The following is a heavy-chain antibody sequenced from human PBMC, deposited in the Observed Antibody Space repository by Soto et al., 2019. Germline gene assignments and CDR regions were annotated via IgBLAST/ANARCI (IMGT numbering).Heavy chain of an antibody. CDR1: GGSISSSSYY. D-gene: IGHD6-6*01. CDR3: ARHPSGSSFVDY. CDR2: IYYSGST. Sequence: SETLSLTCTVSGGSISSSSYYWGWIRQPPGKGLEWIGSIYYSGSTYYNPSLKSRVTISVDTSKNQFSLKLSSVTAADTAVYYCARHPSGSSFVDYWGQGTLVTVSS. V-gene: IGHV4-39*01. J-gene: IGHJ4*02.